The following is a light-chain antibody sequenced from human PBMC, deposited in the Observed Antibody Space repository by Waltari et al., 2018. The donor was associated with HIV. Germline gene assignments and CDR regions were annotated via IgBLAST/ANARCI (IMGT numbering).Light chain of an antibody. Sequence: QSVLTHPPSVSAAPGQKVTIPCSGSRSNLGNNYVSWYQQLPGTAPKLLIYDNNKRPSGIPDRFSGSKSGTSATLGITGLQTGDEADYYCGTWDSSLSAGVFGTGTKVTVL. V-gene: IGLV1-51*01. CDR1: RSNLGNNY. CDR3: GTWDSSLSAGV. J-gene: IGLJ1*01. CDR2: DNN.